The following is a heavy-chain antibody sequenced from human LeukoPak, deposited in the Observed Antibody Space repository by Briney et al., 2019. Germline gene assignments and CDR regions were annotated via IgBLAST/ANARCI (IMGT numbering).Heavy chain of an antibody. CDR1: GFTFPTYA. CDR2: ISYDGSNK. D-gene: IGHD3-9*01. Sequence: GGSLRLSCAASGFTFPTYAMKWVRQAPGKGLEWVAVISYDGSNKYYADSVKGRFTISRDNSKNTLYLQMNSLRAEDTAVYYCAKGLYVYDILTGYSYAFDIWGQGTMVTVSS. J-gene: IGHJ3*02. CDR3: AKGLYVYDILTGYSYAFDI. V-gene: IGHV3-30-3*01.